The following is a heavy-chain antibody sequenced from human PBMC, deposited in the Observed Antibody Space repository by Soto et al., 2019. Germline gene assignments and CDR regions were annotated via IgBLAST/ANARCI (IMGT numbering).Heavy chain of an antibody. J-gene: IGHJ6*02. D-gene: IGHD6-19*01. Sequence: PAETLSLTCAVSGGSISSSNWWSWVRQPPGKGLEWIGEIYHSGSTNYNPSLKSRVTISVDKSKNQFSLKLSSVTAAATAVYSCARYAVAGTLDYYYGMDVWGQGTTVTVSS. CDR3: ARYAVAGTLDYYYGMDV. CDR1: GGSISSSNW. V-gene: IGHV4-4*01. CDR2: IYHSGST.